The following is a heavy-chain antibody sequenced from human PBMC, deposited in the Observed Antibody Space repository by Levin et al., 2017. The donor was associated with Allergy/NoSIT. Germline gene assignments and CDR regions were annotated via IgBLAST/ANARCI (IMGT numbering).Heavy chain of an antibody. CDR2: IHASGST. Sequence: SETLSLTCAVYGGAFSGPYWTWIRQLPGKGLEWIGEIHASGSTKYKPSLESRVTISQALVQNRFSLDRISVLAADTGAYYFARGSVADHPDHYDYWGQGTPVTVSS. D-gene: IGHD1-14*01. CDR1: GGAFSGPY. CDR3: ARGSVADHPDHYDY. V-gene: IGHV4-34*01. J-gene: IGHJ4*02.